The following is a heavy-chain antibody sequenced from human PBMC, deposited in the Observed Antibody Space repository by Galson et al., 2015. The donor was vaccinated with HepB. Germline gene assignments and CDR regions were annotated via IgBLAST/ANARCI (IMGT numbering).Heavy chain of an antibody. V-gene: IGHV3-33*01. CDR3: ASAGAVYSSPSSSLYYYYGMDV. D-gene: IGHD6-13*01. J-gene: IGHJ6*02. CDR2: IWYGGTNI. CDR1: GFTFSSYG. Sequence: SLRLSCAASGFTFSSYGMHWVRQAPDKGLEWVAVIWYGGTNIYYADSVKGRFTISRDNSKNTLYLQMNSLRAEDTAVYYCASAGAVYSSPSSSLYYYYGMDVWGQGTTVTVSS.